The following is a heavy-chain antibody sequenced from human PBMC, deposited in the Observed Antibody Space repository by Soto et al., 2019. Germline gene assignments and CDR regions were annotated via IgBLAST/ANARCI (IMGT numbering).Heavy chain of an antibody. J-gene: IGHJ6*02. CDR2: ISAYNGNT. D-gene: IGHD6-13*01. CDR1: GYTFTSYG. V-gene: IGHV1-18*01. CDR3: AGRIAAAGTQYYYYYGMDV. Sequence: ASVKVSCKASGYTFTSYGISWVRQAPGQGLEWMGWISAYNGNTNYAQKLQGRVTMTTDTSTSTAYMELRSLRPDDTAVYYCAGRIAAAGTQYYYYYGMDVWGQGTTVTVSS.